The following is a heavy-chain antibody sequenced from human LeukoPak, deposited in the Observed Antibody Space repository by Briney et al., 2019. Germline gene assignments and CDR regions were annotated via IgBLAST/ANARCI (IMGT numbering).Heavy chain of an antibody. CDR3: ARDSRYYYEDY. CDR2: ISYDGSNK. V-gene: IGHV3-30*03. D-gene: IGHD3-22*01. Sequence: GGSLRLSCAASGFTFSSYGMHWVRQAPGKGLEWVAVISYDGSNKYYADSVKGRFTISRDNSKNTLYLQMNSLRAEDTAVYYCARDSRYYYEDYWGQGTLVTVSS. J-gene: IGHJ4*02. CDR1: GFTFSSYG.